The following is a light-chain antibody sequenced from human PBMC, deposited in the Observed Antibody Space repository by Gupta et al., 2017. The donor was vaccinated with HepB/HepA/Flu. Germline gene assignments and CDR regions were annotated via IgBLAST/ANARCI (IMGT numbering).Light chain of an antibody. Sequence: DIQMTQSPSSLSASVGDRVTINCRASQSIGNYLNWYQHKPGKAPKLLIYAASSLQRGVPSRFSGSGSGTDFTLNIRNLQPEDFAIYYCQQSYNMPPTFGQGTKLEIK. CDR3: QQSYNMPPT. CDR1: QSIGNY. CDR2: AAS. V-gene: IGKV1-39*01. J-gene: IGKJ2*01.